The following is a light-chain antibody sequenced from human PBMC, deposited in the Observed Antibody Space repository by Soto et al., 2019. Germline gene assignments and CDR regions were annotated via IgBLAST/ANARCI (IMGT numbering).Light chain of an antibody. CDR3: SSYTSSSTLV. CDR2: EVS. CDR1: SSDVGGYNY. J-gene: IGLJ2*01. Sequence: QSALTQPASVSGSPGQSITISCTGTSSDVGGYNYVSWYQQHPGKAPKLMIYEVSNRPSGVSNRFSGSKSGNTASLTSSGLQAEDEDDYYCSSYTSSSTLVFGGGTKLTVL. V-gene: IGLV2-14*01.